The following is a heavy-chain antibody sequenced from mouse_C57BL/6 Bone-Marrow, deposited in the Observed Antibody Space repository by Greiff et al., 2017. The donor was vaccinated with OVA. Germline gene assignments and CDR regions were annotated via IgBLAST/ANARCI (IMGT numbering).Heavy chain of an antibody. Sequence: EVQLQQSGPDLVKPGASVKISCKASGYTFTDYYMNWVQQSPGKSLEWIGDINPNNGGTSYHQKFKGKATLSGDKSYSNAYLELRRLTSEDSAVYYCSRCDCDGDAWFAYWGQGTLVTVSA. CDR3: SRCDCDGDAWFAY. CDR2: INPNNGGT. J-gene: IGHJ3*01. CDR1: GYTFTDYY. D-gene: IGHD2-4*01. V-gene: IGHV1-26*01.